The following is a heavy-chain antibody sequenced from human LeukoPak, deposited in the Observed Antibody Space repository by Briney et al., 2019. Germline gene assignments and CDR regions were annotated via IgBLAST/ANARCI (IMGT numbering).Heavy chain of an antibody. V-gene: IGHV4-31*03. Sequence: SETLSLTCTVSGGSISSGGYYWSWIRQHPGKGLEWIGYIYYSGGTYYNPSLKSRVTISVDTSKNQFSLKLSSVTAADTAVYYCASTYGDYRYYWFDPWGQGTLVTVSS. CDR1: GGSISSGGYY. CDR3: ASTYGDYRYYWFDP. D-gene: IGHD4-17*01. J-gene: IGHJ5*02. CDR2: IYYSGGT.